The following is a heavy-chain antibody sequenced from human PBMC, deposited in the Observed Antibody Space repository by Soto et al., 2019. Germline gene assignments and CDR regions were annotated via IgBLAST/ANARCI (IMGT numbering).Heavy chain of an antibody. J-gene: IGHJ6*02. V-gene: IGHV3-33*01. D-gene: IGHD3-3*01. CDR1: GFTFSSYG. CDR2: IWYDGSNK. Sequence: QVQLVESGGGVVQPGRSLRLSCAASGFTFSSYGMHWVRQAPGKGLEWVAVIWYDGSNKYYADSVKGRFIISRDNSKNTLYLQMNSLRAEDTAVYYCARGSLYDFWSGFLGMDVWGQGTTVTVSS. CDR3: ARGSLYDFWSGFLGMDV.